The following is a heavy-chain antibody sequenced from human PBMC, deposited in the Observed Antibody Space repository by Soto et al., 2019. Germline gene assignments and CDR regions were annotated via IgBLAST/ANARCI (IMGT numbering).Heavy chain of an antibody. V-gene: IGHV4-31*03. J-gene: IGHJ4*02. CDR2: IYYSGST. Sequence: TLSLTCTVSGGSISSGGYYWSWIRQHPGKGLEWIGYIYYSGSTYYNPSLKSRVTISVDTFKNQFSLKLSSVTAADTAVYYCARVRTNKRYFDYWGQGTLVTVSS. CDR3: ARVRTNKRYFDY. CDR1: GGSISSGGYY.